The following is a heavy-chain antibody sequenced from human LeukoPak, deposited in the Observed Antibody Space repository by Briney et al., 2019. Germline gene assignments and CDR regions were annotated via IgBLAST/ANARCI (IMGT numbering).Heavy chain of an antibody. CDR2: ISSSSSYI. CDR3: ARVQGDMVRGVIIFGYYFDY. J-gene: IGHJ4*02. Sequence: GRSLRLSCAASGFTFSSYGMNWVRQAPGKGLEWVSSISSSSSYIYYADSVKGRFTIPRDNAKNSLYLQMNSLRAEDTAVYYCARVQGDMVRGVIIFGYYFDYWGQGTLVTVSS. D-gene: IGHD3-10*01. CDR1: GFTFSSYG. V-gene: IGHV3-21*01.